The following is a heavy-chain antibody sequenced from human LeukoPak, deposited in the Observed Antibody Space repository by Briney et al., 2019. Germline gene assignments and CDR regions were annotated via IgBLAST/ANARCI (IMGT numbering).Heavy chain of an antibody. CDR2: MSPNSGNA. V-gene: IGHV1-8*01. Sequence: ASVKVSCKASGYTFTSYDINWVRQATGQGLEWMGWMSPNSGNAGYAQKFQGRVTMTRNTSISTAYMELSSLRSEDTAVYYCARAGSGYYYYYMDVWGKGTTVTVSS. CDR3: ARAGSGYYYYYMDV. CDR1: GYTFTSYD. J-gene: IGHJ6*03. D-gene: IGHD3-22*01.